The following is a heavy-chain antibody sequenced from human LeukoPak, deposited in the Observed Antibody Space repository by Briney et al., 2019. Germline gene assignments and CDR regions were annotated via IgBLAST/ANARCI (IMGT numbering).Heavy chain of an antibody. CDR1: GGSISGSSYY. V-gene: IGHV4-61*01. CDR2: IYYSGST. CDR3: ARARNYDSSGYGY. J-gene: IGHJ4*02. D-gene: IGHD3-22*01. Sequence: SETLSLTCTVSGGSISGSSYYWSWIRQPPGKGLEWIGYIYYSGSTNYNPSLKSRVTISVDTSKNQFSLKLSSVTAADTAVYYCARARNYDSSGYGYWGQGTLVTVSS.